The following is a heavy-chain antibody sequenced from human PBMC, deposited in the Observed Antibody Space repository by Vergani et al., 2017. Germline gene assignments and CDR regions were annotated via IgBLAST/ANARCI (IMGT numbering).Heavy chain of an antibody. CDR3: ARDLDY. Sequence: QVQLVQSGAEVKKPGSSVKVSCKASGGTFSSYAISWVRQAPGQGLEWVAVISYDGSNKYYADSVKGRFTISRDNSKNTLYLQMNSLRAEDTAVYYCARDLDYWGQGTLVTVSS. CDR1: GGTFSSYA. CDR2: ISYDGSNK. J-gene: IGHJ4*02. V-gene: IGHV3-30*16.